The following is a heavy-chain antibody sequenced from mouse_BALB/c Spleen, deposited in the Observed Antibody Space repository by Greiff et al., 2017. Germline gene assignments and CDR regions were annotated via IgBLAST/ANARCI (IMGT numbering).Heavy chain of an antibody. V-gene: IGHV5-6-2*01. Sequence: EVKLQESGGDLVKPGGSLKLSCAASGFTFSSYGMSWVRQTPEKRLELVAAINSNGGSTYYPDTVKGRFTISRDNAKNTLYLQMSSLKSEDTAMYYCARHRGAMDYWGQGTSVTVSS. CDR2: INSNGGST. J-gene: IGHJ4*01. CDR3: ARHRGAMDY. CDR1: GFTFSSYG. D-gene: IGHD3-3*01.